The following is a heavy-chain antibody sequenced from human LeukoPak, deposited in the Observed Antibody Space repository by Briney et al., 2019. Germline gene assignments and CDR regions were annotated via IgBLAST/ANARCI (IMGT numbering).Heavy chain of an antibody. CDR1: GGSISSYY. Sequence: SETLSLTCTVSGGSISSYYWSWIRQPAGKGLEWIGRIYTSGSTNYNPSLKSRVTISVDKSKNQFSLKLSSVTATDTAVYYCARVGRIAAAGSDPYYFDYLGQGTLVTVSS. CDR2: IYTSGST. V-gene: IGHV4-4*07. J-gene: IGHJ4*02. D-gene: IGHD6-13*01. CDR3: ARVGRIAAAGSDPYYFDY.